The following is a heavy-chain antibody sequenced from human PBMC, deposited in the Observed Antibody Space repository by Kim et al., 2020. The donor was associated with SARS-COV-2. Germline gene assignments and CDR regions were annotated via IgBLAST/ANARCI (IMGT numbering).Heavy chain of an antibody. V-gene: IGHV3-30*02. Sequence: YADSVKGRFTISRDNSKNTLYLQMNSLRAEDTAVYYCAKTYYDFWSGPDYWGQGTLVTVSS. D-gene: IGHD3-3*01. J-gene: IGHJ4*02. CDR3: AKTYYDFWSGPDY.